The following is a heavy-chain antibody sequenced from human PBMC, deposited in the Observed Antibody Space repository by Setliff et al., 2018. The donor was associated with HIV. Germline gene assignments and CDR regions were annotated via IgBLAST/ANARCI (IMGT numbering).Heavy chain of an antibody. CDR3: VNPSGAMGDFDS. J-gene: IGHJ4*02. CDR2: INHSGST. D-gene: IGHD3-16*01. CDR1: GGSFSAYY. Sequence: PSETLSLTCAVYGGSFSAYYWSWIRQPPGKGLEWIGEINHSGSTNYNPSLKTRVTIMVDTSKNQFSLQLTSVTAADTAVYYCVNPSGAMGDFDSWGQGTLVTVSS. V-gene: IGHV4-34*01.